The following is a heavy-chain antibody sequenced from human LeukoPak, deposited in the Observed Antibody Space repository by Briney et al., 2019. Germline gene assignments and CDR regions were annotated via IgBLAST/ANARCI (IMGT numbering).Heavy chain of an antibody. D-gene: IGHD3-10*01. J-gene: IGHJ4*02. V-gene: IGHV1-18*01. Sequence: GASVKVSCKASGYTFTSYGISWVRQAPGQGLEWMGWISAYNGNTNYAQKLQGRVTMTTDTSTSTAYMELRSLRSDDTAVYYCAREAPRPYYYGSGSYLDYWGQGTLVTVSS. CDR3: AREAPRPYYYGSGSYLDY. CDR2: ISAYNGNT. CDR1: GYTFTSYG.